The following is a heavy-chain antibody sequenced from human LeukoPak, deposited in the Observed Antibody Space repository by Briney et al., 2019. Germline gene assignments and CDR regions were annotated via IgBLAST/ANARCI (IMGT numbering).Heavy chain of an antibody. CDR1: GGTFISYA. CDR3: VRELGAGGYDYYYYYIDV. V-gene: IGHV1-69*13. CDR2: IIPMFGTA. D-gene: IGHD2-8*02. Sequence: SVKVSCKASGGTFISYAITWVRQAPAQGLEWMGRIIPMFGTANYAQKFQGRVTISPDESTNTDYIELTSLRDADTAVYYCVRELGAGGYDYYYYYIDVWGKGTTVTVSS. J-gene: IGHJ6*03.